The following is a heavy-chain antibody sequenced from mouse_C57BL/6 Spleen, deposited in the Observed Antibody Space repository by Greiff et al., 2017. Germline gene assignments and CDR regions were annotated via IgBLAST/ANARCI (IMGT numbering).Heavy chain of an antibody. CDR3: ARNVHYGSSLDAMDY. CDR1: GYTFTSYW. CDR2: IDPSDSYT. J-gene: IGHJ4*01. D-gene: IGHD1-1*01. V-gene: IGHV1-59*01. Sequence: VQLQQPGAELVRPGTSVKLSCKASGYTFTSYWMHWVKQRPGQGLEWIGVIDPSDSYTNYNQKFKGKATLTVDTSSSTAYMQLSSLTSEDSAVYYCARNVHYGSSLDAMDYWGQGTSVTVSS.